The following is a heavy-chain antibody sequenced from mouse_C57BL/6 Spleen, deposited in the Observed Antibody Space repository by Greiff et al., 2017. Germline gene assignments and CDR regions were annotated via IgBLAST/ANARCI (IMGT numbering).Heavy chain of an antibody. J-gene: IGHJ3*01. V-gene: IGHV1-74*01. D-gene: IGHD1-1*01. CDR1: GYTFTSYW. Sequence: QVQLQQPGAELVKPGASVKVSCKASGYTFTSYWMHWVKQRPGQGLEWIGRIHPSDSDTNYNQKFKGKATLTVDKSSSTAYLQLSRLTSEDSAVXDGSIGPYYYGSETWFAYWGQGTLVTVSA. CDR3: SIGPYYYGSETWFAY. CDR2: IHPSDSDT.